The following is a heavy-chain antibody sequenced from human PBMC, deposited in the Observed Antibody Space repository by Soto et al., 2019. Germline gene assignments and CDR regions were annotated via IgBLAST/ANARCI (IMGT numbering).Heavy chain of an antibody. CDR1: GFSFSDYA. CDR3: AKGRCNGTSCYSDY. V-gene: IGHV3-23*01. Sequence: EVQLLESGGGLVQPGGSLRLSCAASGFSFSDYAMSWVRQAPGKGLEWVSGVSGGGGVTYYADSVKGRFTISRDNSKNTVYMKMNGLRAEDTAIDYCAKGRCNGTSCYSDYWGQGTLVTVSS. CDR2: VSGGGGVT. J-gene: IGHJ4*02. D-gene: IGHD2-15*01.